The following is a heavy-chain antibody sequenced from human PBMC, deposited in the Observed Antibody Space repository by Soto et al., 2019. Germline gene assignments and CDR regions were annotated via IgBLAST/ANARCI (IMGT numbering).Heavy chain of an antibody. Sequence: GGPLRLPYAASKFNIGNHGIHRVLQAPGKGLEWVANIKYDGSEKYYVESVKGRFTISRDNAQNSLFLQMNSLRGEDTAVYYCARDWGVFFRGEDGIRDNVLVSAFLVKGSSDLGIPAE. D-gene: IGHD3-16*01. V-gene: IGHV3-7*05. CDR2: IKYDGSEK. CDR3: ARDWGVFFRGEDGIRDNVLVSAFLVKGSSDLGIPAE. CDR1: KFNIGNHG. J-gene: IGHJ1*01.